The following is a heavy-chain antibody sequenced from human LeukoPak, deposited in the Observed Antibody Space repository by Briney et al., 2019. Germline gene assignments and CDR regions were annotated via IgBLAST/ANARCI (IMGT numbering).Heavy chain of an antibody. D-gene: IGHD1-14*01. CDR2: INADGGTT. CDR3: IVVVEPPDSDGFDV. Sequence: GGSLRLSCAASGFTFGNSWVHWVRQAPGKGLVWVSLINADGGTTSYADSVKGRFTISRDNARNTLSLEMNSLTIEDTAVYYCIVVVEPPDSDGFDVWGQGTMITVSS. J-gene: IGHJ3*01. CDR1: GFTFGNSW. V-gene: IGHV3-74*01.